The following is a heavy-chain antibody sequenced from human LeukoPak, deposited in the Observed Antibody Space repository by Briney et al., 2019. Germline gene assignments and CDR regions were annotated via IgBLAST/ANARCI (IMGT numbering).Heavy chain of an antibody. Sequence: ASVEVSCKASGYTFTYYYIHWVRQAPGQGLEWMGRINPNSGGTNYAQKFQGRVTMTRDTSISTAYVELSRLRSDDTAVYYCARVGYYDSSGYLDYWGQGTLVTVSS. D-gene: IGHD3-22*01. CDR2: INPNSGGT. CDR3: ARVGYYDSSGYLDY. CDR1: GYTFTYYY. V-gene: IGHV1-2*06. J-gene: IGHJ4*02.